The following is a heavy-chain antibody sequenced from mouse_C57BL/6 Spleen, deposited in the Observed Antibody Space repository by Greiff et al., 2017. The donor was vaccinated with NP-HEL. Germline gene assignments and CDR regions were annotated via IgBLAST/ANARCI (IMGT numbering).Heavy chain of an antibody. V-gene: IGHV1-50*01. CDR1: GYTFTSYW. CDR3: ARSDWVY. D-gene: IGHD4-1*01. Sequence: VQLQQPGAELVKPGASVKLSCKASGYTFTSYWMQWVKQRPGQGLEWIGEIDPSDSYTNYNQKFKGKATLTVDTSSSTAYMQLSSLTSEDSAVYYCARSDWVYWGQGTTLTVSS. J-gene: IGHJ2*01. CDR2: IDPSDSYT.